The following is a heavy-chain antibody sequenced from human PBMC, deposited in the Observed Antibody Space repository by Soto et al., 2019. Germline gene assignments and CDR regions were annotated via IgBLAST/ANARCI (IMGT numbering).Heavy chain of an antibody. Sequence: SVKVSCKASGFTFTSPAVQWVRQARGQRLEWIGWIVVGSGNTNYAQKFQERVTITRDMSTSTAYMELSSLRSEDTAVYYCAAIVATIRGGFDYWGQGTLVTVSS. V-gene: IGHV1-58*01. CDR3: AAIVATIRGGFDY. CDR2: IVVGSGNT. D-gene: IGHD5-12*01. CDR1: GFTFTSPA. J-gene: IGHJ4*02.